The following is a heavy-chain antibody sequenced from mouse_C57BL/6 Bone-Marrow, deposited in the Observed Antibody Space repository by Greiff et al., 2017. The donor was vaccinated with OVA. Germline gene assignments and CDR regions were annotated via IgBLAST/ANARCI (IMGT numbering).Heavy chain of an antibody. V-gene: IGHV7-1*01. CDR3: ARDYHDYGGFAY. Sequence: EVKLVESGGGLVQSGRSLRLSCATSGFTFSDFYMEWVRQAPGKGLEWIAASRNKANDYTTEYSASVKGRFIVSRDTSQSILYLQMNALRAEDTAIYYCARDYHDYGGFAYWGQGTLVTVSA. J-gene: IGHJ3*01. CDR1: GFTFSDFY. CDR2: SRNKANDYTT. D-gene: IGHD2-4*01.